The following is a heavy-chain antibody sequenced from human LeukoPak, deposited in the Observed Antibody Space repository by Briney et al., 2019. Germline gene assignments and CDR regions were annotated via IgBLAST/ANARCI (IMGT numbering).Heavy chain of an antibody. J-gene: IGHJ3*02. CDR1: GGSISSSSDY. CDR3: ARRDYYGDYGAFDI. D-gene: IGHD4-17*01. CDR2: IYYSGST. V-gene: IGHV4-39*01. Sequence: SETLSLTCTVSGGSISSSSDYWGWIRQPPGKGLEWIGSIYYSGSTYYNPSLKSRVTISVDTSKNQFSLKLSSVTAADTAVYCCARRDYYGDYGAFDIWGQGTMVTVSS.